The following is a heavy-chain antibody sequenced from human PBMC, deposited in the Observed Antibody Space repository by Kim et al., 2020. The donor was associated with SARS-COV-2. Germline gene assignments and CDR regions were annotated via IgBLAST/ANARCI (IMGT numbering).Heavy chain of an antibody. CDR3: ANHEKYYYDSSGYYRNDAFDI. CDR1: GFTFSSYG. J-gene: IGHJ3*02. D-gene: IGHD3-22*01. CDR2: ISYDGSNK. Sequence: GGSLRLSCAASGFTFSSYGMHWVRQAPGKGLEWVAVISYDGSNKYYADSVKGRFTISRDNSKNTLYLQMNSLRAEDTAVYYCANHEKYYYDSSGYYRNDAFDIWGQGTMVTVSS. V-gene: IGHV3-30*18.